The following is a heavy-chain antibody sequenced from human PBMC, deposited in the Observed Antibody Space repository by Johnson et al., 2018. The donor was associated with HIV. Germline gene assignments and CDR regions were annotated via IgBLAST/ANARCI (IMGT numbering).Heavy chain of an antibody. CDR3: ARTRQGAFDI. CDR1: GFTVSSNY. CDR2: IYSGGGT. Sequence: VQLVESGGGLVQPGGSLRLSCAASGFTVSSNYMIWVRQAPGKGLEWVSVIYSGGGTYYEDSVKGRFTISRDNSKNTLYLQMNSLRPQDTAVYYCARTRQGAFDIWGQGTMVTVSS. V-gene: IGHV3-66*02. J-gene: IGHJ3*02.